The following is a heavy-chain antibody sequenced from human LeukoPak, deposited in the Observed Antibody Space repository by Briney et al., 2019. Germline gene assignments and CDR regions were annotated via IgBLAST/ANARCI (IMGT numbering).Heavy chain of an antibody. CDR2: ITGSGDDT. J-gene: IGHJ4*02. V-gene: IGHV3-23*01. Sequence: GGSLRLSCAASGFTFNNYAMTWVRQAPGKGLEWVSAITGSGDDTFHADSVKGRLTISRDNSKNTLYLQMNSLRAEDTAVYYCAKGSASSRPYYFDFWGQEILVTVST. CDR1: GFTFNNYA. D-gene: IGHD6-19*01. CDR3: AKGSASSRPYYFDF.